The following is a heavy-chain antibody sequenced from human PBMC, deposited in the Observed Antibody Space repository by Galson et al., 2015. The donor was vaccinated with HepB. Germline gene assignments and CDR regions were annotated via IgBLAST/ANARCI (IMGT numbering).Heavy chain of an antibody. CDR3: AKFFSGTYYLDAFDI. J-gene: IGHJ3*02. V-gene: IGHV3-23*01. Sequence: QAPGKGLEWLSTISGSGGSIYYADSVKGRFAISRYNSKSTLYLQMNGLRAEDTAVYFCAKFFSGTYYLDAFDIWGHGTLVTVSS. D-gene: IGHD1-26*01. CDR2: ISGSGGSI.